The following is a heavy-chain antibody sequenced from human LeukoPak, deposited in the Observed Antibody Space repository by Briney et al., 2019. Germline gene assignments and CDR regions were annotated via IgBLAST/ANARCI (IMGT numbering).Heavy chain of an antibody. CDR1: GFTFSDYY. Sequence: PGGSLRLSCAASGFTFSDYYMSWIRQAPGKGLEWVSYISSSGSTIYYADSVKGRFTISRDNAKNSLYLQTNSLRAEDTAVYYCARGHDYGDYDDAFDIWGQGTMVTVSS. CDR3: ARGHDYGDYDDAFDI. J-gene: IGHJ3*02. D-gene: IGHD4-17*01. V-gene: IGHV3-11*04. CDR2: ISSSGSTI.